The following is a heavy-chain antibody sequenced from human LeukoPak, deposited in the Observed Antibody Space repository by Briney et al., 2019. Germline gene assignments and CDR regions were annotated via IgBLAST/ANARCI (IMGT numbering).Heavy chain of an antibody. CDR1: GDRFNNYW. D-gene: IGHD5-12*01. CDR2: IYPGDSDT. Sequence: KNGESLKISCKGSGDRFNNYWIAWVRQMPGKGLEWMGIIYPGDSDTRYSPSFQGQVIISADKSISTAYLHWSSLRASDTAMYYCARSGYSGYALDSWGQGTLVTVSS. J-gene: IGHJ4*02. CDR3: ARSGYSGYALDS. V-gene: IGHV5-51*01.